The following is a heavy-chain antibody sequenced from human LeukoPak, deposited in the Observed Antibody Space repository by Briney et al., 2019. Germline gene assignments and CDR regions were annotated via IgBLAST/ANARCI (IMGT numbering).Heavy chain of an antibody. CDR1: GGTFSSYA. CDR2: IIPIFGTA. D-gene: IGHD6-19*01. Sequence: SVKVSCKASGGTFSSYAISWVRQAPGQGLEWMGGIIPIFGTANYAQKFQGRVTITTDESTSTAYMELSSLRSEDTAVYYCARGSGSGWYGYYYYYMDVWGKGTTVTLSS. J-gene: IGHJ6*03. V-gene: IGHV1-69*05. CDR3: ARGSGSGWYGYYYYYMDV.